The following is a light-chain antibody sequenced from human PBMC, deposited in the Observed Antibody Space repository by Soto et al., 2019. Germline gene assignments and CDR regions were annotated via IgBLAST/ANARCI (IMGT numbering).Light chain of an antibody. V-gene: IGKV3-11*01. Sequence: EIVLTQSPATLSLSPGERATLSCRASQSVSSYLAWYQQKPGQAPRLLIYDASNRATGIPARFSGSGSGTDFTRTLSRLAPEDVAVYYCQQRSNWSSLTFGGGTKVEIK. CDR3: QQRSNWSSLT. CDR2: DAS. J-gene: IGKJ4*01. CDR1: QSVSSY.